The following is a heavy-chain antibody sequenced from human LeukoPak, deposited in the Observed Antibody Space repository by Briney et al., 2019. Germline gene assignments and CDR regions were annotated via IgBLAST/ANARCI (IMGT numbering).Heavy chain of an antibody. Sequence: SETLSLTCTVSGGSISSYYWSWIRQPPGKGLEWIGYIYYSGGTNYNPSLKSRVTISVDTSKNQFSLKLSSVTAADTAVYYCARDVGNYWGQGTLVTVSS. V-gene: IGHV4-59*01. CDR3: ARDVGNY. J-gene: IGHJ4*02. CDR1: GGSISSYY. CDR2: IYYSGGT.